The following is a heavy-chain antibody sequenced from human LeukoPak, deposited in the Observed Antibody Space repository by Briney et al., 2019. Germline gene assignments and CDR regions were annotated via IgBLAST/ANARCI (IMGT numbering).Heavy chain of an antibody. D-gene: IGHD3-3*01. CDR3: ARREKHYAFWSAFNP. J-gene: IGHJ5*02. CDR2: IYSSGST. CDR1: GGSISSYY. Sequence: SETLSLTRTVSGGSISSYYWSWIRQPPGKGLEWIGYIYSSGSTNYDPSLKNRVTISVDTSKNQFSLKVKSVTAADTAMYFCARREKHYAFWSAFNPWGQGALVTVSS. V-gene: IGHV4-4*09.